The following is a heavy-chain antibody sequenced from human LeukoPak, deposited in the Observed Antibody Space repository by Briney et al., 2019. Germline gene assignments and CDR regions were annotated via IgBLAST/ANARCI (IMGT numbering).Heavy chain of an antibody. CDR2: IYTSGST. CDR3: ARVSPSYGDYPRGSNWFDP. J-gene: IGHJ5*02. Sequence: PSETLSLTCTVSGGSISSYYWSWIRQPAGKGLEWIGRIYTSGSTNYNPSLKSRVTMSVDTSKNQFSLKLSSVTAADTAVYYCARVSPSYGDYPRGSNWFDPWGQGTLVTVSS. V-gene: IGHV4-4*07. CDR1: GGSISSYY. D-gene: IGHD4-17*01.